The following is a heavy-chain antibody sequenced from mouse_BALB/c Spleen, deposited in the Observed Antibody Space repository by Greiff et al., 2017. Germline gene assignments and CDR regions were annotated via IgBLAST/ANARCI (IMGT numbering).Heavy chain of an antibody. CDR1: GFSLTSYG. Sequence: VQLQQSGPGLVAPSQSLSITCTVSGFSLTSYGVHWVRQPPGKGLEWLGVIWAGGSTNYNSALMSRLSISKDNSKSQVFLKMNSLQTDDTAMYYCAREGYERAMDYWGQGTSVTVPS. V-gene: IGHV2-9*02. J-gene: IGHJ4*01. CDR3: AREGYERAMDY. CDR2: IWAGGST. D-gene: IGHD2-14*01.